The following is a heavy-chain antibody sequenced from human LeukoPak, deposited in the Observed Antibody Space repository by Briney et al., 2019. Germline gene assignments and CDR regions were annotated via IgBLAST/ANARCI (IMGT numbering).Heavy chain of an antibody. CDR1: GYTFTGYY. D-gene: IGHD1-26*01. Sequence: ASVKVSCKASGYTFTGYYMHWVRQAPGQGLEWMGWINPNSGGTNYAQKFQGRVTMTRDTSISTAYMELSRLRSDDTAVYYCARSPTGSYYMDVWGKGTTVTISS. V-gene: IGHV1-2*02. J-gene: IGHJ6*03. CDR3: ARSPTGSYYMDV. CDR2: INPNSGGT.